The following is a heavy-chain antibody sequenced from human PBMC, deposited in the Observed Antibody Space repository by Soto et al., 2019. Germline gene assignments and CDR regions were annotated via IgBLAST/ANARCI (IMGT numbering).Heavy chain of an antibody. Sequence: GESLKISCKGSGYSFTSYWIGWVRQMPGKGLEWMGIIYPGDSDTRYSPSFQGQVTISADKSISTAYLQWSSLKASDTAMYYCARAGSEDGSQGWFDPWGQGTLVTVSS. CDR3: ARAGSEDGSQGWFDP. J-gene: IGHJ5*02. CDR2: IYPGDSDT. CDR1: GYSFTSYW. D-gene: IGHD3-22*01. V-gene: IGHV5-51*01.